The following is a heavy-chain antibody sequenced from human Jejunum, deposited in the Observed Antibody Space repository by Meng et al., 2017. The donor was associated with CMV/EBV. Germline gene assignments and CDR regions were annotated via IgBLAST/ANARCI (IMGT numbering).Heavy chain of an antibody. CDR2: INIDGSSA. CDR1: GFTFSSYG. J-gene: IGHJ4*02. D-gene: IGHD6-6*01. Sequence: SGFTFSSYGMHWVRQAPGKGLVWVARINIDGSSATYVDTVKGRFTVSRDNAKNTLYLQMNSLRAEDTAVYYCARDNRNMAALCDYWGQGTLVTVSS. CDR3: ARDNRNMAALCDY. V-gene: IGHV3-74*01.